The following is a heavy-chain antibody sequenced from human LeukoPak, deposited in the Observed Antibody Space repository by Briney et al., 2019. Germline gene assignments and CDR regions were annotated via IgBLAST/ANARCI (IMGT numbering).Heavy chain of an antibody. CDR3: ARDIRGATISWYYGMDV. Sequence: ASVKVSCKASGYTFTSYGISWVRQAPGQGLEWMGWISAYNGNTNYAQKLQGRVTMTTDTSTSTAYMELRGLRSDDTAVYYCARDIRGATISWYYGMDVWGQGTTVTVSS. D-gene: IGHD1-26*01. CDR2: ISAYNGNT. V-gene: IGHV1-18*01. J-gene: IGHJ6*02. CDR1: GYTFTSYG.